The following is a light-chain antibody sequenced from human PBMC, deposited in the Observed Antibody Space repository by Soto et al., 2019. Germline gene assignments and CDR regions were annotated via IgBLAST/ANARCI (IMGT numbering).Light chain of an antibody. Sequence: DIQMTQSPSTLSASVGDRVTITCRASQSISSWLAWYQQKPGKAPKLLIYKASSLESGVPSRFSGSGSGTEFNLSISSLQPDDFATYYCQQDNRYPYTFGQGTKLEIK. V-gene: IGKV1-5*03. CDR2: KAS. J-gene: IGKJ2*01. CDR3: QQDNRYPYT. CDR1: QSISSW.